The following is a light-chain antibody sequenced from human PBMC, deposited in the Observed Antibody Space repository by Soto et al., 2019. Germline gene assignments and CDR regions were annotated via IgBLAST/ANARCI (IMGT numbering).Light chain of an antibody. CDR3: QQTNSFPRT. CDR1: QDINSW. Sequence: GARVNIRCRASQDINSWLAWYQQIPGKAPKFLIYAASTLESGVPSRFSGSGSGTDFTLTINSLQPEDSAIYYCQQTNSFPRTFGQGTKVEIK. J-gene: IGKJ1*01. V-gene: IGKV1-12*01. CDR2: AAS.